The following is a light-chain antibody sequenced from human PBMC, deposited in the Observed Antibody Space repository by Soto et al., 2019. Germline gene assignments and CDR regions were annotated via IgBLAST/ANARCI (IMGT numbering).Light chain of an antibody. CDR3: QQANSFPFT. J-gene: IGKJ3*01. CDR1: QVINNW. V-gene: IGKV1-12*02. Sequence: DLQMTQSPSSVSASVGDRVTITCRASQVINNWLAWYQQKPGKAPNLLIYAASTLQSGVPSRFSGSGSGTDFTLTISSLQPEDFATYYFQQANSFPFTFGPGTKVDIK. CDR2: AAS.